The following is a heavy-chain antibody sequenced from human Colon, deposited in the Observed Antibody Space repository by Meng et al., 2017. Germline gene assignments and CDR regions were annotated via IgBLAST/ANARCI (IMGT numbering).Heavy chain of an antibody. D-gene: IGHD3-22*01. CDR2: ISSSSSYI. V-gene: IGHV3-21*01. Sequence: GESLKLSCAASGFTFSSYSMNWVRQAPGKGLEWVSSISSSSSYIYYADSVKGRFTISRDNAKNSLYLQMNSLRAEDTAVYYCARDYYYDSSGYRLYYFDYWGQGTLVTVSS. CDR3: ARDYYYDSSGYRLYYFDY. CDR1: GFTFSSYS. J-gene: IGHJ4*02.